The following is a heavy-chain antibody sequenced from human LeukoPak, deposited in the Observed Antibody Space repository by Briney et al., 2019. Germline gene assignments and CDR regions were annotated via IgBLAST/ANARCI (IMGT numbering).Heavy chain of an antibody. J-gene: IGHJ4*02. CDR3: ALYGSGSPSIDY. Sequence: GGSLRLSCAASGWTFSSYGMHWVRQAPGKGLEWVAVISYDGSNKYYADSVKGRFTISRDNSKNTLYLQMNSLRAEDTAVYYCALYGSGSPSIDYWGQGTLVTVSS. CDR1: GWTFSSYG. CDR2: ISYDGSNK. D-gene: IGHD3-10*01. V-gene: IGHV3-30*03.